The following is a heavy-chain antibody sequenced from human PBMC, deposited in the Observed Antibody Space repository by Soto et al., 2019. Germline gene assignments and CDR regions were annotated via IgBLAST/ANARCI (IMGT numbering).Heavy chain of an antibody. CDR1: GLTFSTYA. J-gene: IGHJ6*02. Sequence: EVQMLESGGGLVQPGGSLRLSCAASGLTFSTYAMNWVRQAPGKGLEWVSTISSSGGSTQYADCVKGRFTISRDNSKDKLYLQRNSLGAKATALYYCGDYLYDAMDVWGQGTTVTVSS. CDR3: GDYLYDAMDV. V-gene: IGHV3-23*01. CDR2: ISSSGGST.